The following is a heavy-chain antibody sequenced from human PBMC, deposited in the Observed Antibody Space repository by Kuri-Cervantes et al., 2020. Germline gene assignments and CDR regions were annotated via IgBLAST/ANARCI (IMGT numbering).Heavy chain of an antibody. D-gene: IGHD6-13*01. CDR2: IYHSGST. J-gene: IGHJ6*03. CDR3: AAIAAAGIYYYYYYMDV. Sequence: SETLSLTCTVSGGSISSYYWSWIRQPPGTGLEWIGSIYHSGSTNYNPSLKSRVTISVDTSKNQFSLKLSSVTAADTAVYYCAAIAAAGIYYYYYYMDVWGKGTTVTVSS. V-gene: IGHV4-59*04. CDR1: GGSISSYY.